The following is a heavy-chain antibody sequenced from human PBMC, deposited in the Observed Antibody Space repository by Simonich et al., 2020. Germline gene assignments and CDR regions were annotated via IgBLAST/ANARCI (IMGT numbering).Heavy chain of an antibody. Sequence: EVQLVESGGGLVKPGGSLRLSCAASGFTFSSYSMNWVRQAPGQGMEWVSSMSSSSSYIYYADSVKGRFTISRDNAKNSLYLQMNNLRAEDTAVYYCARDAAGDYWGQGTLVTVSS. D-gene: IGHD6-13*01. CDR2: MSSSSSYI. CDR3: ARDAAGDY. CDR1: GFTFSSYS. J-gene: IGHJ4*02. V-gene: IGHV3-21*01.